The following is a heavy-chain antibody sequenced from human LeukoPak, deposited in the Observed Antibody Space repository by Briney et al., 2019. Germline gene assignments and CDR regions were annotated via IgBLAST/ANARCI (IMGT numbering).Heavy chain of an antibody. CDR3: ARVMYGGISYSVDY. V-gene: IGHV3-48*02. CDR2: ISISSTTI. CDR1: GFTFSGYS. Sequence: GGSLRLSCLASGFTFSGYSINWVRQAPGKGLEWVSYISISSTTINYADSVKGRFTISRDNAKNSLYLQMNSLRDEDTAVYYCARVMYGGISYSVDYWGQGTLVTVSP. D-gene: IGHD1-26*01. J-gene: IGHJ4*02.